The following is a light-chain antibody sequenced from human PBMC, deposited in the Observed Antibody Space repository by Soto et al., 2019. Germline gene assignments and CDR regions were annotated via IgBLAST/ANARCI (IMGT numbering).Light chain of an antibody. CDR1: SSNIGNNY. CDR3: GTWDSSLSAPHYV. CDR2: ENN. J-gene: IGLJ1*01. V-gene: IGLV1-51*02. Sequence: QSALTQPPSVSAAPGQKVTISRSGSSSNIGNNYVSWYQQLPGTAPKLLIYENNKRPSGIPDRFSGSKSGTSATLGITGLQTGDEADYYCGTWDSSLSAPHYVFGTGTKVTVL.